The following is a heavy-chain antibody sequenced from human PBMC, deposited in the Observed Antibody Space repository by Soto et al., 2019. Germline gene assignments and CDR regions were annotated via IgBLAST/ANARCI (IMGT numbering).Heavy chain of an antibody. CDR1: GGSTSSDNY. Sequence: KTSETLSLTCTVSGGSTSSDNYWSWIRQPPGKGLEWIGHIYYSGNTDYNPPLKSRLAISIDTSKNQFSLKLSSVTAADTAVYFCAREGGESSDGLYYFDSWGQGSLVTVSS. J-gene: IGHJ4*02. CDR2: IYYSGNT. D-gene: IGHD3-16*01. V-gene: IGHV4-30-4*01. CDR3: AREGGESSDGLYYFDS.